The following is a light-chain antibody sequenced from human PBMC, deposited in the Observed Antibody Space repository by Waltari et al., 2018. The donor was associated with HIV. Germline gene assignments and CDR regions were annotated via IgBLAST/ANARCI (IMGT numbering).Light chain of an antibody. CDR2: NND. J-gene: IGLJ3*02. Sequence: QSLLPQPPSASGTPGQRVTISGSGTDSNTRSNTVTWHQPLPGSAPRALIYNNDQRPSGVPDRFSGSKSGTSASLAISGLQSEDQGDYYCASWDDKLDGWVFGGGTRLTVL. CDR3: ASWDDKLDGWV. CDR1: DSNTRSNT. V-gene: IGLV1-44*01.